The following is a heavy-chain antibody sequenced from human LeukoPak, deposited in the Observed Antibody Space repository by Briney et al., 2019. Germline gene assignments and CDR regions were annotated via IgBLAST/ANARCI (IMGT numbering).Heavy chain of an antibody. J-gene: IGHJ4*02. CDR1: GFTFSSYA. CDR3: AKQYDFWSGPDY. D-gene: IGHD3-3*01. CDR2: ICDSGGNT. Sequence: GGSLRLSCAASGFTFSSYAMNWVRQAPGKGLEWVSGICDSGGNTYSADSVKGRFTISTDNSNTTLYLQMNSLRVEDTAVYYCAKQYDFWSGPDYWGQGTLVAVS. V-gene: IGHV3-23*01.